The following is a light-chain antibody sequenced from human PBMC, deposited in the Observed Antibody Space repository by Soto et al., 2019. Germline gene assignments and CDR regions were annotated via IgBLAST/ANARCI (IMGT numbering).Light chain of an antibody. CDR2: APS. CDR3: QHTDSFPRT. Sequence: DIQRNESPSSLAASVGDRGTITCGASQSISSYLNWYHHKPGKAPKLLIYAPSSLQTGVPSRFSGSRSGTDFALTISSLQRDDFATYYCQHTDSFPRTFGQGTKVDTK. V-gene: IGKV1-39*01. CDR1: QSISSY. J-gene: IGKJ1*01.